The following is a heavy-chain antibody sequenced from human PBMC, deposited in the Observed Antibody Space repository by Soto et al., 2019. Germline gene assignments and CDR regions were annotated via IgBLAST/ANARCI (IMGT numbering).Heavy chain of an antibody. CDR2: SSVFNGNT. J-gene: IGHJ3*02. D-gene: IGHD1-1*01. CDR3: ASRSRYNWNDDDAFDI. V-gene: IGHV1-18*04. CDR1: GYSFDNYA. Sequence: QVQLVQSGAEVRKPGASVKVSCKASGYSFDNYAINWVRQAPGQGLEWMGWSSVFNGNTNYAQKFQGRVTMIRDTSTSTAYMEVRSLRSDDTAVYFCASRSRYNWNDDDAFDIWGQGTMVTVSS.